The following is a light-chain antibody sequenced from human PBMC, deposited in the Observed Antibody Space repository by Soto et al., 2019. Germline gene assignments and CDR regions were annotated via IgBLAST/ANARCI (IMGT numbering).Light chain of an antibody. V-gene: IGKV3D-20*02. J-gene: IGKJ2*01. CDR2: DTS. CDR1: QSVSGSS. CDR3: QQRSNWPPDT. Sequence: ENVLTQSPGTLSLSPGERATLSCRASQSVSGSSLAWYQHRPGQAPRLLIYDTSNRATGIPDRFSGSGSGTDFTLTISRLEPEDFAVYYCQQRSNWPPDTFGQGTKLEIK.